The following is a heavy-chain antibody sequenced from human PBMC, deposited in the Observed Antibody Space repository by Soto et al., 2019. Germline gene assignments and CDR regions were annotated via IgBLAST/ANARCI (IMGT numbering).Heavy chain of an antibody. J-gene: IGHJ6*02. V-gene: IGHV1-18*01. CDR1: GYTFSNDG. Sequence: QVQLVQSGAEVRRPGASVKVSCKASGYTFSNDGINWVRQAPGQGLEWMGWISAYNGNTEYAQNFQGRVTMTTDTPTSTDSMELRSLRSDDTAVYSCARGGPTSADYYYGMDVWGLGTTVTVSS. CDR3: ARGGPTSADYYYGMDV. CDR2: ISAYNGNT. D-gene: IGHD3-10*01.